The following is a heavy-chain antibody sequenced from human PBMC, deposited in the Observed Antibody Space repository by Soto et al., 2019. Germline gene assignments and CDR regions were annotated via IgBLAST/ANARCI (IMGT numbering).Heavy chain of an antibody. CDR2: IIPIFGTA. V-gene: IGHV1-69*06. CDR1: GGTFSSYA. D-gene: IGHD3-22*01. CDR3: ARGQFWSAYYYDSSGYPLDY. Sequence: SVKVSCKASGGTFSSYAISWVRQAPGQGLEWMGGIIPIFGTANYAQKSQGRVTITADKSTSTAYMELSSLRSEDTGVYYCARGQFWSAYYYDSSGYPLDYWGQGTLVTVSS. J-gene: IGHJ4*02.